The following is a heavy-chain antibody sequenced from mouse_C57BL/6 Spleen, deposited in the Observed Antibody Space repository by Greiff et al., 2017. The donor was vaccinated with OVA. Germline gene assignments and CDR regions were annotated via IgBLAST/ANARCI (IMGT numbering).Heavy chain of an antibody. CDR1: GYAFSSSW. V-gene: IGHV1-82*01. CDR3: ARSRDYAMDY. Sequence: VKLMESGPELVKPGASVKISCKASGYAFSSSWMNWVKQRPGKGLEWIGRIYPGDGDTNYNGKFKGKATLTADKSSSTAYMQLSSLTSEDSAVYFCARSRDYAMDYWGQGTSVTVSS. CDR2: IYPGDGDT. J-gene: IGHJ4*01.